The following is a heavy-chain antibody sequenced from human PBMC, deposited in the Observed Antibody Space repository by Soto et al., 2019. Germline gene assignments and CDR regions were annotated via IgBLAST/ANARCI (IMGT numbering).Heavy chain of an antibody. D-gene: IGHD3-22*01. CDR2: INAGNGNT. J-gene: IGHJ6*02. V-gene: IGHV1-3*01. CDR3: AKDLGYYDSSGYYPYYYYYGIDV. Sequence: ASVKVSCKASGYTFTSYAMHWVRQAPGQRLEWMGWINAGNGNTKYSQKFQGRVTITRDTSASKAYMELSSLRSEDTTVYYCAKDLGYYDSSGYYPYYYYYGIDVWGQGTTVTVSS. CDR1: GYTFTSYA.